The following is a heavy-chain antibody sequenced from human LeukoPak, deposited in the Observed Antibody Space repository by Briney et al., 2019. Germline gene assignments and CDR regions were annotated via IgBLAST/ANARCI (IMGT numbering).Heavy chain of an antibody. D-gene: IGHD1-26*01. V-gene: IGHV3-33*01. J-gene: IGHJ5*02. Sequence: GRSLRLSCAPSGFPASKYGMHWVRQAPGKGLEWVAVIWYDGSEKYYADSVKGRFSISRDNSKNTLSLQMNSLRVEDTALYYCARGNSGFPYGFDLWGQGTLVTVSS. CDR3: ARGNSGFPYGFDL. CDR1: GFPASKYG. CDR2: IWYDGSEK.